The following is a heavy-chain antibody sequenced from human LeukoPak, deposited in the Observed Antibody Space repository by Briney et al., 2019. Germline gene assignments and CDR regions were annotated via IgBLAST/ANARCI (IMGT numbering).Heavy chain of an antibody. CDR2: ISSSSSYI. D-gene: IGHD1-26*01. CDR3: ARDAYSGTYNIDDYYYMDV. V-gene: IGHV3-21*01. CDR1: GGSISSSS. Sequence: PSETLSLTCTVSGGSISSSSYYWGWIRQPPGKGLEWVSSISSSSSYIYYADSVKGRFSISRDNAKNSLYLQMNSLGAEDTAIYYCARDAYSGTYNIDDYYYMDVWGKGTTVTVSS. J-gene: IGHJ6*03.